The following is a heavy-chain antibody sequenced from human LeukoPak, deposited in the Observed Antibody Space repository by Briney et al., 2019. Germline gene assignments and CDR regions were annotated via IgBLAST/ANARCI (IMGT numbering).Heavy chain of an antibody. D-gene: IGHD6-13*01. CDR1: GYTXTGYY. V-gene: IGHV1-2*02. CDR2: INPNSGGT. Sequence: GASVNVSCKASGYTXTGYYMHGVRQAPGQGLEWMVWINPNSGGTNYAQKFQGRVTMTRDTSISTAYMELSRLRSDDTAVYYCARGGVRTAASSLGYWGQGTLVTVSS. J-gene: IGHJ4*01. CDR3: ARGGVRTAASSLGY.